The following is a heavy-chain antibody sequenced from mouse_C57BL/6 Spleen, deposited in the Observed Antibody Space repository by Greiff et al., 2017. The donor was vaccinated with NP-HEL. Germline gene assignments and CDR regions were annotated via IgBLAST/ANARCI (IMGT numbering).Heavy chain of an antibody. CDR2: INYDGSST. CDR3: AREGDYYYGSSYGYFDV. D-gene: IGHD1-1*01. CDR1: GFTFSDYY. Sequence: EVQLVESEGGLVQPGSSMKLSCTASGFTFSDYYMAWVRQVPEKGLEWVANINYDGSSTYYLDSLKSRFIISRDNAKNILYLQMSSLKSEDTATYYCAREGDYYYGSSYGYFDVWGTGTTVTVSS. J-gene: IGHJ1*03. V-gene: IGHV5-16*01.